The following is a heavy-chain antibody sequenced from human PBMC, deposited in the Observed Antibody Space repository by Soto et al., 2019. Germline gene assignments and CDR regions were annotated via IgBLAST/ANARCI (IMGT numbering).Heavy chain of an antibody. CDR2: IHNSGST. V-gene: IGHV4-30-4*01. D-gene: IGHD3-10*01. J-gene: IGHJ3*02. Sequence: LSLTCTVSGGSMNSHDYYWSWIRQPPGKGLEWIGYIHNSGSTYYNPSLKSRLTISSDMSKNQFSLRLNSVTAADTALYFCARGEVRGPFDIWGQGTKVTVSS. CDR3: ARGEVRGPFDI. CDR1: GGSMNSHDYY.